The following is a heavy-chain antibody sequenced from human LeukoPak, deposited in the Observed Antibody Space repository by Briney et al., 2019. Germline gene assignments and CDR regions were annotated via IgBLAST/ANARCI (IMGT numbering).Heavy chain of an antibody. D-gene: IGHD3-10*01. CDR1: VGSPSGSS. J-gene: IGHJ5*02. CDR3: ARVHLGLAP. Sequence: SETLSLTRTVSVGSPSGSSRTWIRPPPEQGRERIGYFHNSRTTSYNPSLTGRVIISVDTAIDQISLKLNSATAADTAVYYGARVHLGLAPWGQGTLVTVSS. V-gene: IGHV4-59*01. CDR2: FHNSRTT.